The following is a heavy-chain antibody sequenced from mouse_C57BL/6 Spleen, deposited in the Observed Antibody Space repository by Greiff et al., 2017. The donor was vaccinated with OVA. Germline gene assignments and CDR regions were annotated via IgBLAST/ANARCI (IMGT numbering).Heavy chain of an antibody. V-gene: IGHV1-81*01. CDR2: LYPRSGNT. Sequence: QVQLQQSGAELARPGASVKLSCKASGYTFTSYGISWVKQRTGQGLEWIGELYPRSGNTYYNEKFKGKATLTADKSSSTAYMELRSLTSEDSAVYFCARSSFITTVVAPFDYGGQGTTLTVSS. CDR1: GYTFTSYG. J-gene: IGHJ2*01. D-gene: IGHD1-1*01. CDR3: ARSSFITTVVAPFDY.